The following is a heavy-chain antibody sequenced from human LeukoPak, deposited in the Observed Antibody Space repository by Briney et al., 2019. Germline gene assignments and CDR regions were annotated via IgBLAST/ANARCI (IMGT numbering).Heavy chain of an antibody. D-gene: IGHD3-22*01. J-gene: IGHJ3*02. V-gene: IGHV4-61*02. Sequence: PSQTLSLXCTVSGGSISSGSYYWSWIRQPAGKGLEWIGPIYTSGSTNYNPSLKSRVTISVDTSKNQFSLKLSSVTAADTAVYYCARDYYDSSGYFDAFDIWGQGTMVTVSS. CDR1: GGSISSGSYY. CDR3: ARDYYDSSGYFDAFDI. CDR2: IYTSGST.